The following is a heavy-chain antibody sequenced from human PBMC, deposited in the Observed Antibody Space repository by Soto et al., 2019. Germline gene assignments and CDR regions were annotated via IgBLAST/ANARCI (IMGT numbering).Heavy chain of an antibody. V-gene: IGHV3-21*01. Sequence: PGGSLRLSCAASGFTFSSYSMNWVRQAPGKGLEWVSSISSSSSYIYYADSVKGRFTISRDNAKNSPYLQMNSLRAEDTAVYYCARWVAATFYFDYWGQGTLVTVSS. D-gene: IGHD2-15*01. CDR3: ARWVAATFYFDY. J-gene: IGHJ4*02. CDR2: ISSSSSYI. CDR1: GFTFSSYS.